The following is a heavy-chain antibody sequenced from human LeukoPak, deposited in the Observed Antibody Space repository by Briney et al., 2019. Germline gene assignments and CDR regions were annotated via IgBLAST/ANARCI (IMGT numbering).Heavy chain of an antibody. CDR1: GFTFSTYG. V-gene: IGHV3-30*18. CDR3: AKEGAAGGKMQYCFDY. CDR2: ISYDGSNK. D-gene: IGHD6-13*01. Sequence: GRSLRLSCAASGFTFSTYGMQWVRQAPGKGLEWVAVISYDGSNKYYADSVKGRFTISRDNSKNTLYLEMNSLRAEDTAVYYCAKEGAAGGKMQYCFDYWGQGTLVTVSS. J-gene: IGHJ4*02.